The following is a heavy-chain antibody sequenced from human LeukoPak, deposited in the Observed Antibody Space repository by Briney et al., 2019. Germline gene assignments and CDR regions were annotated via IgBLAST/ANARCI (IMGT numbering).Heavy chain of an antibody. Sequence: GGSLRLSCAASGFTFSSYSMNWDRQAPGKGLEWVSSISSSSSYIYYADSVKGRFTISRDNAKNSLYLQMNSLRAEDTAVYYCARDRSYYDFWSGYYDAFDIWGQGTMVTVSS. CDR3: ARDRSYYDFWSGYYDAFDI. V-gene: IGHV3-21*01. D-gene: IGHD3-3*01. CDR1: GFTFSSYS. J-gene: IGHJ3*02. CDR2: ISSSSSYI.